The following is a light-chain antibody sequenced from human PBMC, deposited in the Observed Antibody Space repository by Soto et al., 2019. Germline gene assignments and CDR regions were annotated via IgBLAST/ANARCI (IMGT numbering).Light chain of an antibody. Sequence: QSVLTQPPSASGTPGQRVTISCSGSSPNIGSNTVNWYQQLPGTAPKLLIYSHNQRPSGVPDRFSGSQSGTSASLAISGLQSEDEADYYCAAWDDSLNGYVFGTGTKLTVL. CDR1: SPNIGSNT. CDR2: SHN. V-gene: IGLV1-44*01. J-gene: IGLJ1*01. CDR3: AAWDDSLNGYV.